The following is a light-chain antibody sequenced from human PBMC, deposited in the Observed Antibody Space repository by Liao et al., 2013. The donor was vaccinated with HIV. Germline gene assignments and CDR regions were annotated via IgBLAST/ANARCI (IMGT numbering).Light chain of an antibody. J-gene: IGLJ3*02. V-gene: IGLV3-21*01. CDR3: QVWEGSRIHWV. CDR1: ALPKQY. Sequence: SYELTQPPSVSVSPGQTARITCSGDALPKQYAYWYQQKPGQAPVLVIYYDSDRPSGIPERFSGSNSGNTATLTISRVEAGDEADYYCQVWEGSRIHWVFGGGTKLTVL. CDR2: YDS.